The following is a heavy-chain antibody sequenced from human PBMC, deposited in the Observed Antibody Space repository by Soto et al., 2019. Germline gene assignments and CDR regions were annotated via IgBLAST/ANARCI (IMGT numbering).Heavy chain of an antibody. V-gene: IGHV3-23*01. CDR2: VSGSGGST. J-gene: IGHJ4*02. D-gene: IGHD3-3*01. Sequence: GGSLRLSCAASGFTFMSYAMNWVRQAPGKGLEWVSGVSGSGGSTYYADSVKGRFTISRDNSKNTLSLQMHSLRAEDTAIYYCVKDAQLYPNSVDYWGQGTLVTVSS. CDR3: VKDAQLYPNSVDY. CDR1: GFTFMSYA.